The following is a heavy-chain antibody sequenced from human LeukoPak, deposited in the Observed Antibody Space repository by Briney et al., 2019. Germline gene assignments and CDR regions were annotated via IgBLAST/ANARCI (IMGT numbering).Heavy chain of an antibody. CDR1: GGSISSYY. D-gene: IGHD3-3*01. V-gene: IGHV4-59*01. CDR3: ARTYYDFWSGYYLDY. J-gene: IGHJ4*02. CDR2: IYYSGST. Sequence: SQTLSLTSTASGGSISSYYWSWIRQPPGKGLEWNGYIYYSGSTNYNPSLKSRVTISVDTSKNQFSLKLSSVTAADTAVYYCARTYYDFWSGYYLDYWGQGTLVTVSS.